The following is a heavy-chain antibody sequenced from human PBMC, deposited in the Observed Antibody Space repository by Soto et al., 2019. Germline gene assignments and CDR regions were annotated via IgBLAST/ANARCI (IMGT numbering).Heavy chain of an antibody. J-gene: IGHJ4*02. D-gene: IGHD6-25*01. CDR2: IIPTVGRT. CDR1: GYTFTSYY. CDR3: ARWNSSGYMDY. V-gene: IGHV1-46*01. Sequence: QVQLVQSGAEVKKPGASVKVSCKASGYTFTSYYMHWVRQAPGQGLEWMGVIIPTVGRTTYAQNFQGRLTLTRDMSTSTVYMELSSLRPEDTVVYFCARWNSSGYMDYWGQGTLVTVSS.